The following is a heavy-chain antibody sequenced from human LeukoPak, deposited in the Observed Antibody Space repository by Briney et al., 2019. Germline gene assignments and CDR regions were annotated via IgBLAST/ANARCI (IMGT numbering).Heavy chain of an antibody. CDR1: GYTFTSYD. Sequence: ASVKVSCKASGYTFTSYDINWVRQAPGQGLEWMGWMNPNSGNTGYAQKFQGRVTITRNTSISTAYMELSSLRSEDTAVYYCARDPPGDLDAFDIWGQGTMVTVSS. J-gene: IGHJ3*02. CDR2: MNPNSGNT. V-gene: IGHV1-8*03. CDR3: ARDPPGDLDAFDI. D-gene: IGHD7-27*01.